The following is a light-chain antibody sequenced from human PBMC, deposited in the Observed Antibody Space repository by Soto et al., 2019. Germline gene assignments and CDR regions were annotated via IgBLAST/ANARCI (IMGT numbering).Light chain of an antibody. CDR1: SSDVGGYNY. CDR2: EVT. V-gene: IGLV2-8*01. Sequence: QSALTQPPSASGSPGQSVTISCTGTSSDVGGYNYVSWYQQHPGKAPKLMIYEVTKRPSGVPDRFSGSKSGNSAFLTVSGLQAEDEADYYFTSYAGSNTLLFGGGTKLTVL. J-gene: IGLJ2*01. CDR3: TSYAGSNTLL.